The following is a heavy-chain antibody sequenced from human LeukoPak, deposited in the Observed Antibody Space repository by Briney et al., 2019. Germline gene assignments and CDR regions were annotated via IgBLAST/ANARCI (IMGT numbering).Heavy chain of an antibody. V-gene: IGHV3-64*01. CDR1: GFTLSSYA. D-gene: IGHD7-27*01. J-gene: IGHJ4*02. CDR2: ISSNGGNT. CDR3: ARDPALGKFDY. Sequence: GGSLRLSCAASGFTLSSYAMHCVRQAPGKGLEYVSAISSNGGNTFYANSVKGRFTVSRDNAKNSLYLQMSSLRAEDTAVYYCARDPALGKFDYWGQGTLVTVSS.